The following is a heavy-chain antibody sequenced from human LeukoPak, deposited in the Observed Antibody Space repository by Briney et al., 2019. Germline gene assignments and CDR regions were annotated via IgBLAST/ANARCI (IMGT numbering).Heavy chain of an antibody. CDR2: VFYSGVT. J-gene: IGHJ4*02. Sequence: PSETLSLTCVVSSFSISNGFYWVWIRQPPGKGLEWIGNVFYSGVTYYNSSLMSRVTISVDTCKNQFSLQLNSVIAADTAVHYFARVRGRRTGYASGDFDFWGQGVLVTVSS. CDR1: SFSISNGFY. D-gene: IGHD3-16*01. V-gene: IGHV4-38-2*01. CDR3: ARVRGRRTGYASGDFDF.